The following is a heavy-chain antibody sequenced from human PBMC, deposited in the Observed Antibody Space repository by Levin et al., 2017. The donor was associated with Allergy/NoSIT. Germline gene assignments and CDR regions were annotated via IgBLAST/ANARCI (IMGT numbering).Heavy chain of an antibody. CDR3: AREATVTTGFDY. V-gene: IGHV4-59*01. CDR1: GGSISGFY. CDR2: IVYSRST. J-gene: IGHJ4*02. D-gene: IGHD4-17*01. Sequence: SETLSLTCTVSGGSISGFYWSWIRQPPGKGLEWIGYIVYSRSTNYNPSLKSRITISVDTSKNQFSLTLSSVTAADTAVYYCAREATVTTGFDYWGRGTLVTVSS.